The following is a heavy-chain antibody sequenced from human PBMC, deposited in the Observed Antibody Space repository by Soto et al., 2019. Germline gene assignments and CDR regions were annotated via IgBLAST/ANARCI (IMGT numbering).Heavy chain of an antibody. J-gene: IGHJ3*02. CDR2: IWYDGSNK. CDR1: GFTFSSYG. V-gene: IGHV3-33*01. Sequence: PGGSLRLSCAASGFTFSSYGMHWVRQAPGKGLEWVAVIWYDGSNKYYPDSVKGRFTISRDNSKNTLYLQMNSLRAEDTAVYYCARAWTGPNHYDSSVHEAFDIWGQGTMVTVSS. CDR3: ARAWTGPNHYDSSVHEAFDI. D-gene: IGHD3-22*01.